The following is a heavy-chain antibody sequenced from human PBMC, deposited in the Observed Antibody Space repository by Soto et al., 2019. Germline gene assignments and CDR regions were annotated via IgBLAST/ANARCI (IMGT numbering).Heavy chain of an antibody. CDR2: VYYSGST. CDR1: GGSISSYY. D-gene: IGHD2-2*02. J-gene: IGHJ6*02. CDR3: ASNLPRTCSSTSCYRSLNYYYGMDV. V-gene: IGHV4-59*01. Sequence: NRSKPLSITCTFSGGSISSYYWSWIRQPPGKGLEWIGYVYYSGSTNYNPSLKSRVTISVDTSKNQFSLKLSSVTVADTAVYYCASNLPRTCSSTSCYRSLNYYYGMDVWGQGTTVTVSS.